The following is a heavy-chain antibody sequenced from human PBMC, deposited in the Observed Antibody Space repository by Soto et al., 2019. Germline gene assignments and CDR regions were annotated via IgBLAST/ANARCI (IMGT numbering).Heavy chain of an antibody. Sequence: LVWVSGISWNSGSIGYADSVKGRFTISRDNAKNSLYLQMNSLRAEDTVLYYCAKAGTGYFPPGGLFDPWGQGTLVTVSS. CDR2: ISWNSGSI. CDR3: AKAGTGYFPPGGLFDP. J-gene: IGHJ5*02. V-gene: IGHV3-9*01. D-gene: IGHD3-9*01.